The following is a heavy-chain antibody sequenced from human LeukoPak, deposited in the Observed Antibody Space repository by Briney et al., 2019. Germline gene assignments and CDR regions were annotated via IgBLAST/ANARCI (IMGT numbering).Heavy chain of an antibody. CDR3: ARAVAGYFDY. V-gene: IGHV3-74*01. D-gene: IGHD6-19*01. CDR2: ISSDGSTT. J-gene: IGHJ4*02. CDR1: GFTFSTYW. Sequence: SGGSLRLSCAASGFTFSTYWMHWVGQAPGKGLVWVSRISSDGSTTSYADSVKGRFTISRDNAKNTLYLQMNSLRAEDTAVYYCARAVAGYFDYWGQGTLVTVSS.